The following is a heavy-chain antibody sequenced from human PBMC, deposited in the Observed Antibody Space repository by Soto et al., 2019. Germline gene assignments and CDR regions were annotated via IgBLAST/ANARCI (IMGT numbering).Heavy chain of an antibody. CDR3: ARPIQYYFDTSAQSAWFDP. Sequence: QVQLVQSGAEVKKPGSSVKVSCETSGGTFGSYAISWVRQAPGQGLEWMGGIIPIFSTPNYAQKFQGRVTITADESTSTAYMELSSLRSEDTAVYYCARPIQYYFDTSAQSAWFDPWGQGTLLTVSS. CDR1: GGTFGSYA. J-gene: IGHJ5*02. D-gene: IGHD3-22*01. V-gene: IGHV1-69*12. CDR2: IIPIFSTP.